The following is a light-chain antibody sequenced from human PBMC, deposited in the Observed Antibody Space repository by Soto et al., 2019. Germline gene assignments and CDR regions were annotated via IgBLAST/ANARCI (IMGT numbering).Light chain of an antibody. V-gene: IGKV1-5*03. J-gene: IGKJ1*01. CDR3: QHYNSYPWT. CDR1: PSISSW. CDR2: KAS. Sequence: DIQMTQSPSTLSASVGDRVTIACRASPSISSWLAWYQQKPGKAPKLLIYKASSLESGVPSRFSGSGSGTEFTLTISSLQPDEFATYYWQHYNSYPWTFGQRTKVVIK.